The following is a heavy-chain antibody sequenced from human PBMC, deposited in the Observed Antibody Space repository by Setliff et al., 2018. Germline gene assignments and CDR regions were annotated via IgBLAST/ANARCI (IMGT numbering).Heavy chain of an antibody. V-gene: IGHV1-46*01. CDR1: GYPFTSYY. Sequence: GASVKVSCKASGYPFTSYYIHWVRQAPGQGLEWMGIINPSGSITTYAQKFQGRVTMTRDTSTSTVYMELRGLRSDDTAVYYCARDSPTVVTHIRAFDIWGQGTMVTVSS. J-gene: IGHJ3*02. CDR3: ARDSPTVVTHIRAFDI. D-gene: IGHD4-17*01. CDR2: INPSGSIT.